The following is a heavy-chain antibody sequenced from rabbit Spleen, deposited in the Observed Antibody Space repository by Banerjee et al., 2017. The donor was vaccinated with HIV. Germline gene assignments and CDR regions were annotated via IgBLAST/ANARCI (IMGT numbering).Heavy chain of an antibody. V-gene: IGHV1S40*01. J-gene: IGHJ4*01. D-gene: IGHD6-1*01. Sequence: SLEESGGDLVKPGASLTLTCTASGFSFSGGSWICWVRQAPGKGLEWIACNDIGGSSASTYYASWAKGRFTLSKTSSTTVTLQMTSLTAADTATYFCARAYSGDAWAFRLWGPGTLVTVS. CDR3: ARAYSGDAWAFRL. CDR1: GFSFSGGSW. CDR2: NDIGGSSAST.